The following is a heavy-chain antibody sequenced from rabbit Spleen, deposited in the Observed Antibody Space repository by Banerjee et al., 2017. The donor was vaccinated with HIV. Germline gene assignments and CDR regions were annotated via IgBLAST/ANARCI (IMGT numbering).Heavy chain of an antibody. V-gene: IGHV1S45*01. CDR1: GIDFSSYYY. D-gene: IGHD4-2*01. Sequence: QQQLEESGGGLVKPGGTLTLTCKASGIDFSSYYYMCWVRQAPGKGLEWIACIDSGSSGFTYFASWAKGRFTISKTSSTTVTLQMTSLTAADTATYFCARDAAGREDFNLWGQGTLVTVS. CDR2: IDSGSSGFT. CDR3: ARDAAGREDFNL. J-gene: IGHJ4*01.